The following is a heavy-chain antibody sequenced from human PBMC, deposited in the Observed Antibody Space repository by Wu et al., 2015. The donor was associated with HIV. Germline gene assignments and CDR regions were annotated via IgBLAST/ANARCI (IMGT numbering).Heavy chain of an antibody. V-gene: IGHV1-69-2*01. D-gene: IGHD1-1*01. CDR2: VDPEDGET. CDR3: AVLYNLEPVMTILDT. Sequence: EVRLVQSGAEVKKPGATVKISCKATGYTFTENYMHWVKQAPGKGLEWVGLVDPEDGETSYAGWLQDRLTVSADTSTDTVYMTLSSLRSEDTAVYYCAVLYNLEPVMTILDTWGQGTLVIVSS. J-gene: IGHJ5*02. CDR1: GYTFTENY.